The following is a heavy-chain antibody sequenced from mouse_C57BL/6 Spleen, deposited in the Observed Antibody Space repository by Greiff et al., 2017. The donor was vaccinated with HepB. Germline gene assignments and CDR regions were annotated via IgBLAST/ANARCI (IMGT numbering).Heavy chain of an antibody. D-gene: IGHD3-1*01. CDR3: ARVYSSMDY. Sequence: QVQLQQPGAELVMPGASVKLSCKASGYTFTSYWMHWVKQRPGQGLEWIGEIDPSDSYTNYYQKFKGKSTLTVDKSSSTAYMQLSSLTSEDSAVYYCARVYSSMDYWGQGTSVTVSS. J-gene: IGHJ4*01. CDR1: GYTFTSYW. CDR2: IDPSDSYT. V-gene: IGHV1-69*01.